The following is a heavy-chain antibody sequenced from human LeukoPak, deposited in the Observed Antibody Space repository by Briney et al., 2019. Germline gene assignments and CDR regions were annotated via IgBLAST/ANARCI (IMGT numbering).Heavy chain of an antibody. J-gene: IGHJ4*02. CDR1: GFTVSINY. CDR3: ARDILSGSYGGWGYFDY. Sequence: GGSLRLSCAASGFTVSINYMSWVRQAPGKGLEWVSVIYSGGSTYYAASVKGRFTISRDNSKNTLYLQMNSLRAEDTAVYYCARDILSGSYGGWGYFDYWGQGTLVTVSS. D-gene: IGHD1-26*01. V-gene: IGHV3-66*01. CDR2: IYSGGST.